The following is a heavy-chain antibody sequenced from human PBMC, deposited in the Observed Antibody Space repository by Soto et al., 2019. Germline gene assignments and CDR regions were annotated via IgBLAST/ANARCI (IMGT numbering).Heavy chain of an antibody. D-gene: IGHD3-9*01. CDR2: IYYRGNN. J-gene: IGHJ4*02. Sequence: SETLSLTCTVAGVAISTYYCSCIRQPPGKGLEWIGYIYYRGNNNYKPYFKSRVTISLDTYKNQFSLRLSSVTAADTAIYYCARHPGYYDVLTGYSTYYFDYWGQGALDTVSS. CDR3: ARHPGYYDVLTGYSTYYFDY. V-gene: IGHV4-59*08. CDR1: GVAISTYY.